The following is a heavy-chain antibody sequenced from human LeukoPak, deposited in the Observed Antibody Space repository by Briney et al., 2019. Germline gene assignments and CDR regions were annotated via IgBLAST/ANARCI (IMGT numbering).Heavy chain of an antibody. J-gene: IGHJ4*02. CDR3: ARHEEGYNWNLFY. CDR2: IHRSGNT. Sequence: SETLSLTCTVSGGSISSSGYYWGWIRQPPGKGLEWIGYIHRSGNTNYNPSLRSRITTSVDTSKNQFSLRLSSVTAADTAVYFCARHEEGYNWNLFYWGQGALVAVTS. V-gene: IGHV4-61*05. CDR1: GGSISSSGYY. D-gene: IGHD1-7*01.